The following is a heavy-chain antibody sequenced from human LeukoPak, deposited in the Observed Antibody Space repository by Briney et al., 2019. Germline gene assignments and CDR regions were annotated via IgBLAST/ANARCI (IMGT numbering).Heavy chain of an antibody. V-gene: IGHV6-1*01. Sequence: SQTLSLTCAISGDSVSSNIAAWNWIRQSPSRGLEWLGRTYYRSKWYSDYAVSVKSRITINPDTSKNQFSLQLNSVTPEDTAVYYCARDRDIVVVPAASPYMDVWGKGTTVTVSS. CDR1: GDSVSSNIAA. J-gene: IGHJ6*03. CDR2: TYYRSKWYS. CDR3: ARDRDIVVVPAASPYMDV. D-gene: IGHD2-2*01.